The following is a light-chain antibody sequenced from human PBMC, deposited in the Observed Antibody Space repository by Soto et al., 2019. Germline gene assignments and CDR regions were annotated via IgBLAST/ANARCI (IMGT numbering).Light chain of an antibody. CDR2: DSS. CDR1: QSISTY. Sequence: DIQLTQSPSSLSASVGDRISITCRASQSISTYLNWYQQKPGEAPTLLVYDSSTLQSGVPSRFSGTVFGAEFTLTVSSLQPEDFATYYCQQSYSNPTWTFGQGTKVDIK. V-gene: IGKV1-39*01. CDR3: QQSYSNPTWT. J-gene: IGKJ1*01.